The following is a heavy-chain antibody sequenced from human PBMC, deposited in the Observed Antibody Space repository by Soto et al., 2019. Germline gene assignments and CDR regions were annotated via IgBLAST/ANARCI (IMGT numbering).Heavy chain of an antibody. D-gene: IGHD5-18*01. J-gene: IGHJ4*02. CDR3: ARVPVDTAVAALDY. V-gene: IGHV4-31*03. CDR2: IYYSWSN. Sequence: QVQLQESGPGLVKPSQTLSLTCTVSGGSISSGGYYCSWIRQHPGKGLEWIGYIYYSWSNYYNPSLKSRVTISIDTSKNQFSLKLSSVTAADTAVYYCARVPVDTAVAALDYWGQGTLVTVSS. CDR1: GGSISSGGYY.